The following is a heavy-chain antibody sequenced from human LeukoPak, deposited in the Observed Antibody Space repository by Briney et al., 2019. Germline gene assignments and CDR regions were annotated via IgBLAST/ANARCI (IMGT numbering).Heavy chain of an antibody. Sequence: PSETLSLTCTVSGGPISSSSYYWGWIRQPPGKGLEWIGSIYYSGSTYFNPSLKSRVTISVDTSKNQFSLKLSSVTAADTAVYYCAREKGSYSLFGYWGQGTLVTVSS. CDR2: IYYSGST. CDR3: AREKGSYSLFGY. J-gene: IGHJ4*02. D-gene: IGHD1-26*01. V-gene: IGHV4-39*07. CDR1: GGPISSSSYY.